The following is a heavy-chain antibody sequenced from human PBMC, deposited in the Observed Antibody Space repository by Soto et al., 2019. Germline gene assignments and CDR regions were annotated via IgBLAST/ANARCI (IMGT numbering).Heavy chain of an antibody. Sequence: QVQLQESGPGLVKPSGTLSLTCAVSGASMSSSNWWSWVRQPPGKGLEWIGEIYHSGSTNYNPSLKSRVTISVDKSKNQFSLKLSSVTAADTAVYYCASTRNLWLYSYDHWGQGTLVTVSS. CDR3: ASTRNLWLYSYDH. J-gene: IGHJ4*02. V-gene: IGHV4-4*02. CDR1: GASMSSSNW. CDR2: IYHSGST. D-gene: IGHD5-18*01.